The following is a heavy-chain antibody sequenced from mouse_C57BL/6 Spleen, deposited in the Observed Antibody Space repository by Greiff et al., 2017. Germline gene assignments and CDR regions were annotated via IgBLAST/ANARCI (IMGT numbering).Heavy chain of an antibody. J-gene: IGHJ4*01. D-gene: IGHD2-1*01. V-gene: IGHV1-82*01. CDR3: ARYYEKYGNWAMDY. CDR2: IYPGDGDT. CDR1: GYAFSSSW. Sequence: QVQLQQSGPELVKPGASVKISCKASGYAFSSSWMNWVKQRPGKGLEWIGRIYPGDGDTNYNGKFKGKATLTADKSSSTAYMQLSSLTSEDSAVYFCARYYEKYGNWAMDYWGQGTSVTVSS.